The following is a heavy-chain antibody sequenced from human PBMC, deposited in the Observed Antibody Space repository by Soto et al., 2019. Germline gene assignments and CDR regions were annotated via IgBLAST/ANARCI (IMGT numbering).Heavy chain of an antibody. CDR2: IYYSGST. D-gene: IGHD3-9*01. Sequence: SETLSLTCTVSGGSISSGGYYWSWIRQHPGKGLEWIGYIYYSGSTYYNPSLKSRVTISVDTSKNQFSLKLSSVTAADTAVYYCARTAYSKTYYDILWGTDIRAEYYFDYWGQGTLVTVSS. V-gene: IGHV4-31*03. CDR3: ARTAYSKTYYDILWGTDIRAEYYFDY. J-gene: IGHJ4*02. CDR1: GGSISSGGYY.